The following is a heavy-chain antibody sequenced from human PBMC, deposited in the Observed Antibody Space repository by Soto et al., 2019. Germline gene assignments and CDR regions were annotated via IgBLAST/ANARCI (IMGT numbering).Heavy chain of an antibody. D-gene: IGHD4-4*01. CDR3: ARNDYNGNSVDY. Sequence: EVQLVQSGAEVKKPGESLKISCKGSAYSFTSYWIGWVRQMPGKGLEWMGIIYPGDSDTRYSPSFQGQVTISVDKSINTSYLHWNSLKASDTAMYYCARNDYNGNSVDYWGQGTLVTVSS. CDR1: AYSFTSYW. V-gene: IGHV5-51*01. CDR2: IYPGDSDT. J-gene: IGHJ4*02.